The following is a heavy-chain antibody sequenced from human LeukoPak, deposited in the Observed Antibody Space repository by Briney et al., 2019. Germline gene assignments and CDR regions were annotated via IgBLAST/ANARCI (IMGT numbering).Heavy chain of an antibody. D-gene: IGHD4-17*01. J-gene: IGHJ4*02. Sequence: GGSLRLSCAGSGIIFSGNAMSWVRQSPGKGLEWVAGISGSGGTTFYADSVKGRFTISRDNSRNTMFLQMNSLRVDDTAVYHCARGSPYDCGDYVSPFDYWGQGTLVAVSS. CDR2: ISGSGGTT. CDR3: ARGSPYDCGDYVSPFDY. V-gene: IGHV3-23*01. CDR1: GIIFSGNA.